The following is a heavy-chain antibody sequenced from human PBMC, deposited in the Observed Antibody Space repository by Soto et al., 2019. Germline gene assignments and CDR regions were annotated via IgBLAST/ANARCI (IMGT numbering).Heavy chain of an antibody. Sequence: GSAVKVSCKASGYTFTSYGISWVRQAPGHGIEWMGWISAYNGNTNYAQKLQGRVTMTTDTSTSTAYMELRSLRSDDTAVYYCARDLGPELNWFDPSGQGTLVTVSS. D-gene: IGHD1-7*01. CDR2: ISAYNGNT. CDR3: ARDLGPELNWFDP. V-gene: IGHV1-18*01. CDR1: GYTFTSYG. J-gene: IGHJ5*02.